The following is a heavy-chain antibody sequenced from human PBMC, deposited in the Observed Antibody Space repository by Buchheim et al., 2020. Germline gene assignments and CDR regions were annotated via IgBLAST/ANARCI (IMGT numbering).Heavy chain of an antibody. D-gene: IGHD6-13*01. Sequence: QVQLQESGPGLVKPSETLSLTCTVSGGSVSSGSYYWSWIRQPPGKGLEWIGYIYYSGSTNYNPSLKSRVTISVDTSKNQFSLKLSSVTAADTAVYYCARDRLAAAGTFDPWGQGTL. V-gene: IGHV4-61*01. CDR2: IYYSGST. CDR3: ARDRLAAAGTFDP. CDR1: GGSVSSGSYY. J-gene: IGHJ5*02.